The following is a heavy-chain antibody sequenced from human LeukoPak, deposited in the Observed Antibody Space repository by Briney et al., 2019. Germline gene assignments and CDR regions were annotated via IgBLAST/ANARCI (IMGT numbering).Heavy chain of an antibody. Sequence: GASVKVSCKASGYTFTSYYMHWVRQAPGQGLEWMGITNPSGGSTSYAQKFQGRVTMTRDTSTSTVYMELSSLRSEDTAVYYCARRINYYGSSGYYTLPLGYWGQGTLVTVSS. CDR1: GYTFTSYY. CDR2: TNPSGGST. CDR3: ARRINYYGSSGYYTLPLGY. V-gene: IGHV1-46*01. D-gene: IGHD3-22*01. J-gene: IGHJ4*02.